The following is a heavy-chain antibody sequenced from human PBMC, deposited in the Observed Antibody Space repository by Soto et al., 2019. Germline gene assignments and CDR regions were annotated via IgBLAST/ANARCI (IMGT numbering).Heavy chain of an antibody. CDR3: AARRYCSGGSCYCPDY. D-gene: IGHD2-15*01. V-gene: IGHV3-23*01. J-gene: IGHJ4*02. Sequence: EVQLLESGGDLVQPEGSLRLSCAASGFTFSSYAMSWVRQAPGKGLEWVSVTSGSGRNTYYADSVKGRFTISRDNSKNTLYLQMNSLRDDDTAVYYCAARRYCSGGSCYCPDYWGQGTLVTVSS. CDR1: GFTFSSYA. CDR2: TSGSGRNT.